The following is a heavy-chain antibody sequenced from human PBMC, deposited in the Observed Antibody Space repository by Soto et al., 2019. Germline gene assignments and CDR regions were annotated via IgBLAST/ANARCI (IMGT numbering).Heavy chain of an antibody. Sequence: GGSLRLSCAASGFTFSSYDMHWVRQATGKGLEWVSTINTAGDTYYPDSVKGQFTISRENAKNSLYLQINSLKAGDTAVFYCARGRSSGYYYFDYWGLGTLVTVSS. V-gene: IGHV3-13*04. CDR3: ARGRSSGYYYFDY. D-gene: IGHD3-22*01. CDR1: GFTFSSYD. J-gene: IGHJ4*02. CDR2: INTAGDT.